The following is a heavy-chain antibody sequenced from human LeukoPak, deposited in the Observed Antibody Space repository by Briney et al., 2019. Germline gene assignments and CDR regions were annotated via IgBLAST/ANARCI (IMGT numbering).Heavy chain of an antibody. J-gene: IGHJ4*02. V-gene: IGHV4-4*09. D-gene: IGHD6-19*01. CDR3: ATRGAYTSGRYNI. CDR1: GGSVGGYY. CDR2: IFSTGGT. Sequence: SETLSLTCTASGGSVGGYYWTWIRQPPGGRLQWIGFIFSTGGTNYNPSLKSRVAISTDTSKNQVSLRVTSVTAADSAVYYCATRGAYTSGRYNIWGQGTLVSVSS.